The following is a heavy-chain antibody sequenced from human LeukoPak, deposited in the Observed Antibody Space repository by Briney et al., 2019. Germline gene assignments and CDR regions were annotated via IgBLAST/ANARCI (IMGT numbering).Heavy chain of an antibody. CDR2: IYTSGST. V-gene: IGHV4-4*07. CDR1: GGSISSYY. Sequence: SETLSLTCTVSGGSISSYYWSWIRQPAGKGLEWIGRIYTSGSTNYNPSLKSRVTMSVDTSKNQFSLKLSSVTAADTAVYYCARANVHRYYYESRPRDAFDMWGQGTMVTVSS. CDR3: ARANVHRYYYESRPRDAFDM. J-gene: IGHJ3*02. D-gene: IGHD3-22*01.